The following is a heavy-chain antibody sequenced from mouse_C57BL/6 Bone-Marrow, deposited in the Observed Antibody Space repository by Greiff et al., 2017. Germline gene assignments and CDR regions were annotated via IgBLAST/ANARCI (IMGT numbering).Heavy chain of an antibody. J-gene: IGHJ2*01. CDR3: ARRDGTYYFDY. D-gene: IGHD2-3*01. Sequence: VQLKQSGAELVKPGASVKLSCTASGFNIKDYYMHWVKQRTEQGLEWIGRIDPEDGDTKYASKFQGKATITADSSSNTAYLQLSSLTSEYTAVYYCARRDGTYYFDYWGQGTTRTVSS. CDR1: GFNIKDYY. V-gene: IGHV14-2*01. CDR2: IDPEDGDT.